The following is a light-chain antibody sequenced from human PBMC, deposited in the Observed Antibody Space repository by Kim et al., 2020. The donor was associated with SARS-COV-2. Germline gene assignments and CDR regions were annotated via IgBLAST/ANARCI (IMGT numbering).Light chain of an antibody. Sequence: EIVLTQSPGTLSLSPGERATLSCRASQSVSSSYLAWYQQKPGQAPRLLIYGASSRATGIPDRFSGSGSGTDFTLTISRLEPEDFAVYYCQQNGGSPRTLGGGTKVDIK. CDR1: QSVSSSY. J-gene: IGKJ4*01. CDR3: QQNGGSPRT. V-gene: IGKV3-20*01. CDR2: GAS.